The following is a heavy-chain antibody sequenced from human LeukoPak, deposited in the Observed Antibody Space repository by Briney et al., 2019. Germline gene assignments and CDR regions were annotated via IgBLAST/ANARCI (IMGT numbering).Heavy chain of an antibody. V-gene: IGHV4-4*09. CDR1: GASLKDFY. Sequence: SETLSLTCTVSGASLKDFYWSWVRQSPGVGPEWIGYIYGSVTNYNPSLRSRVTVSSDTSKKQVFLNLRSVTAADTAVYYCAQKKGGFFDPWGQGILVTVSS. CDR3: AQKKGGFFDP. J-gene: IGHJ5*02. D-gene: IGHD3-16*01. CDR2: IYGSVT.